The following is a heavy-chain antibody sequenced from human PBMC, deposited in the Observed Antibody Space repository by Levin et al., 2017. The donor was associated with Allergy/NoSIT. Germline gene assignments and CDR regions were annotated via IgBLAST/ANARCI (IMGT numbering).Heavy chain of an antibody. CDR2: IYYSGST. J-gene: IGHJ4*02. D-gene: IGHD5-12*01. V-gene: IGHV4-59*01. CDR1: GGSISSYY. Sequence: SQTLSLTCTVSGGSISSYYWSWIRQPPGKGLEWIGYIYYSGSTNYNPSLKSRVTISVDTSKNQFSLKLSSVTAADTAVYYCARVVDIVVGGFDYWGQGTLVTVSS. CDR3: ARVVDIVVGGFDY.